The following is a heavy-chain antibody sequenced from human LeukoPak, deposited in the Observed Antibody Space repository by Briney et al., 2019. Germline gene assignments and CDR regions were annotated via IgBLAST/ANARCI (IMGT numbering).Heavy chain of an antibody. J-gene: IGHJ4*02. CDR3: AIAARGDRSGSSY. V-gene: IGHV3-7*01. CDR2: IKFDGSDK. CDR1: GFTFSAYW. Sequence: GGSLRLSCAASGFTFSAYWMGWVRQPPGKGLEWMANIKFDGSDKIYVDSVKGRFTISRDNARNSLYLQMTGLRDEDTAVYYCAIAARGDRSGSSYWGQGTLVTVSS. D-gene: IGHD2-21*01.